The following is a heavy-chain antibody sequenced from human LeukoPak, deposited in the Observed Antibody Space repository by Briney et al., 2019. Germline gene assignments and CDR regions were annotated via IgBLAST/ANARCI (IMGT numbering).Heavy chain of an antibody. V-gene: IGHV1-18*01. Sequence: ASVKVSCKASGYMFTRYGINWVRQAPGQGLEWMGWISGYNGHTNYTQRLQGRVTMTTDTSTSTAYMELRSLRSDDTAVYYCARVDDYVWGSYGAFDIWGQGTMVTVSS. J-gene: IGHJ3*02. CDR2: ISGYNGHT. D-gene: IGHD3-16*01. CDR1: GYMFTRYG. CDR3: ARVDDYVWGSYGAFDI.